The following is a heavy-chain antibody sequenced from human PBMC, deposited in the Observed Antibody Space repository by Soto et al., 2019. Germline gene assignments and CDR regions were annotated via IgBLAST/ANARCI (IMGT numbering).Heavy chain of an antibody. CDR2: ISSSGSTI. J-gene: IGHJ4*02. Sequence: GGSLRLSCAASGFTFSNNYMRWIRQAPGKGLEWVSYISSSGSTIYYADSVKGRFTISRDNAKNSLYLQMNSRRGEDPAVYYCARYSRNCNYVYWGQGTLVTVSS. CDR3: ARYSRNCNYVY. D-gene: IGHD1-7*01. CDR1: GFTFSNNY. V-gene: IGHV3-11*01.